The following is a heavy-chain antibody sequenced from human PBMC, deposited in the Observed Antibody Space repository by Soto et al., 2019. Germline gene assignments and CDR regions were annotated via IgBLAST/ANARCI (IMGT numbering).Heavy chain of an antibody. CDR1: GFTFGNYA. D-gene: IGHD4-17*01. Sequence: GSLRLSCAASGFTFGNYAMSWVRQAPGKGLEWVSSITNSGSGTYYVDSVKGRFTVSRDNFKNTVFLQMNSLRADDTALYYCAKDRTTVDATFGSWGQGTLVTVSS. CDR3: AKDRTTVDATFGS. V-gene: IGHV3-23*01. CDR2: ITNSGSGT. J-gene: IGHJ4*02.